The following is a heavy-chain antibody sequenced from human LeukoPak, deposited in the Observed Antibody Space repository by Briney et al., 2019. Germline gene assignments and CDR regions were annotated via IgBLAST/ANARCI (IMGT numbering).Heavy chain of an antibody. Sequence: ASVKVSCKASGYTLTNHYIHWVRQAPGQGLEWMGIMNPSGGSTSYPQKFQGRVTITADKSTSTAYMELSSLRSEDTAVYYCASSIAAAGMSYYYGMDVWGQGTTVTVSS. V-gene: IGHV1-46*01. CDR2: MNPSGGST. CDR3: ASSIAAAGMSYYYGMDV. D-gene: IGHD6-13*01. CDR1: GYTLTNHY. J-gene: IGHJ6*02.